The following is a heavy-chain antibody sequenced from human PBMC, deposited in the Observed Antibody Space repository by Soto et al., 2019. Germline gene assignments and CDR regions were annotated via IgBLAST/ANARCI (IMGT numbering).Heavy chain of an antibody. J-gene: IGHJ4*02. CDR1: GFTFSSYA. CDR3: AKDLGYRSFCSGGSCYSFGY. V-gene: IGHV3-23*01. D-gene: IGHD2-15*01. CDR2: ISGSGGST. Sequence: PGGSLRLSCAASGFTFSSYAMSWVRQAPGKWLEWVSVISGSGGSTYYADSVKGRFTISRDNSKNTLYLQMNSLRAEDTAVYYCAKDLGYRSFCSGGSCYSFGYWGQGTLVTVSS.